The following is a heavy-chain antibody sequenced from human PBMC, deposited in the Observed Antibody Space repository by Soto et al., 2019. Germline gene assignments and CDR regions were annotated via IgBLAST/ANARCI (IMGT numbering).Heavy chain of an antibody. CDR2: ISYDGSNK. V-gene: IGHV3-30*18. Sequence: GGSLRLSCAASGFTFSSYGMHWVRQAPGKEQERVAVISYDGSNKYYADSVKGRFTISRDNSKNTLYLQMNSLRAEDTAVYYCAKDRSTVDFWSGYYSSYYMDVWGKGTTVTVSS. CDR1: GFTFSSYG. CDR3: AKDRSTVDFWSGYYSSYYMDV. D-gene: IGHD3-3*01. J-gene: IGHJ6*03.